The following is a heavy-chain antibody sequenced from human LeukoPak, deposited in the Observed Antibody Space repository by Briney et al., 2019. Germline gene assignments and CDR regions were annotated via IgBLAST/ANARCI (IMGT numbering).Heavy chain of an antibody. V-gene: IGHV1-3*01. CDR3: ARGGIPLNAFDI. D-gene: IGHD1-26*01. Sequence: ASVKVSCKASGYTFTSYAMHWVRQAPGQRLEWMGWINAGNGNTKYSQKFQGRVTITRDTSASTAYMELSSLRSEDTAVYYCARGGIPLNAFDIWGQGTMVTVSS. CDR2: INAGNGNT. J-gene: IGHJ3*02. CDR1: GYTFTSYA.